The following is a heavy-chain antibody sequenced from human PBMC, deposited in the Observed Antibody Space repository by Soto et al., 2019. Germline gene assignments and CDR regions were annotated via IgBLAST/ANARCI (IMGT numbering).Heavy chain of an antibody. Sequence: QVQLVESGGGVVQPGRSLRLSCAASGFTFSDYGMHWVRQAPGKGLEWVAVTSYDGSNKYYADSVKGRFTISRDNSKNTLYLQMNSLRVEDTAVYYCAKGRTGGYSSEYFDHWGQGTLVTVS. CDR3: AKGRTGGYSSEYFDH. CDR2: TSYDGSNK. V-gene: IGHV3-30*18. CDR1: GFTFSDYG. J-gene: IGHJ1*01. D-gene: IGHD2-8*02.